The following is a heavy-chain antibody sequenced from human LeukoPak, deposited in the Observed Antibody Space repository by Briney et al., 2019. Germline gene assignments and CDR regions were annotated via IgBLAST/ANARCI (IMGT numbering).Heavy chain of an antibody. D-gene: IGHD2-15*01. J-gene: IGHJ5*02. CDR1: GFTFDDYA. V-gene: IGHV3-23*01. Sequence: GGSLRLSCTASGFTFDDYAMSWVRQAPGKGLEWVSAISGSGGSTYYADSVKGRFTISRDNSKNTLYLQMNSLRAEDTAVYYCANWDRHRIVAPFDPWGQGILVTVSS. CDR2: ISGSGGST. CDR3: ANWDRHRIVAPFDP.